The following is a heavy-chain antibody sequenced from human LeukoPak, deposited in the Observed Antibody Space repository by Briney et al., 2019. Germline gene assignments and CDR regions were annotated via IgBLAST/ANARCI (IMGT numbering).Heavy chain of an antibody. J-gene: IGHJ4*02. CDR2: IGGSGVNT. CDR3: ARGPCKDFWSGYSDY. Sequence: PGGSLRLSCAVSGLTFSNYAMSWVRQAPGKGLEWVSVIGGSGVNTYYADSVKGRFTISRDNSKNSLYLQMNSLRVADTAVYYCARGPCKDFWSGYSDYWGQGTLVTVSS. V-gene: IGHV3-23*01. CDR1: GLTFSNYA. D-gene: IGHD3-3*01.